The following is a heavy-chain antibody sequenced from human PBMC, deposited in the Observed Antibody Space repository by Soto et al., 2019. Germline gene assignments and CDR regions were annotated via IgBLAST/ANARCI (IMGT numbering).Heavy chain of an antibody. CDR3: ARVRGIVVVVGMDV. Sequence: ASVNVSCKASGYTFTGYYMNWVRQAPGKGLEWMGWINPNSVGTNYAQKFQGRVTMTRDTSIITAYMELSRLRSDDTAVYYCARVRGIVVVVGMDVWGQGTTVTVSS. J-gene: IGHJ6*02. D-gene: IGHD2-15*01. CDR1: GYTFTGYY. V-gene: IGHV1-2*02. CDR2: INPNSVGT.